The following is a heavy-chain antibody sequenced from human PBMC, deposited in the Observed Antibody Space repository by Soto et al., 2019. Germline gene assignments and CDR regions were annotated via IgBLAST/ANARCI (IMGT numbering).Heavy chain of an antibody. CDR2: ISYHGSNK. Sequence: PGGSLRLSCAASGFTFSSYGMHWVRQAPGKGLEWVAVISYHGSNKWYADSVKGRFTISRDNSKNTLVLQMNSLRAEDTAVYYCAKGADSSGYYNFDYWGQGTLVTVSS. CDR1: GFTFSSYG. CDR3: AKGADSSGYYNFDY. D-gene: IGHD3-22*01. J-gene: IGHJ4*02. V-gene: IGHV3-30*18.